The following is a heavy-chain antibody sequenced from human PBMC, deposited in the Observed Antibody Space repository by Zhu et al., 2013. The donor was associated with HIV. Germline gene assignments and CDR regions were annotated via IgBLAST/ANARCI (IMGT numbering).Heavy chain of an antibody. CDR1: GYTFTAYY. J-gene: IGHJ4*02. CDR2: MNPNSADT. CDR3: ARTFHDNTREFDL. Sequence: QVQVVQSGAAVKKPGASVKVSCKASGYTFTAYYIHWVRQAPGHGLQWMGWMNPNSADTKYLQSFQGRVTMTRDTSITTAYMELRSLTSGDTAVYYCARTFHDNTREFDLWGQGTLVTVSS. D-gene: IGHD2-2*01. V-gene: IGHV1-2*02.